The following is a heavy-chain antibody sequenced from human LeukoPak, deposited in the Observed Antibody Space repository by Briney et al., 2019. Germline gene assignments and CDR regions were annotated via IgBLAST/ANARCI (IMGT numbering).Heavy chain of an antibody. Sequence: GASVKVSCKASGGTFSSYAISWVRQAPGQGLEWMGGIIPIFGTANYAQKFQGRVTITADESTSTAYMELSSLRSEDTAVYYCARADLLEWFGPVYYYYMDVWGKGTTVTVSS. J-gene: IGHJ6*03. CDR3: ARADLLEWFGPVYYYYMDV. V-gene: IGHV1-69*13. CDR2: IIPIFGTA. CDR1: GGTFSSYA. D-gene: IGHD3-3*01.